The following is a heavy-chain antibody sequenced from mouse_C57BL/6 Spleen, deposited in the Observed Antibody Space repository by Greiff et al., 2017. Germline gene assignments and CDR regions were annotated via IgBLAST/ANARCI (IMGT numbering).Heavy chain of an antibody. CDR1: GYAFSSSW. CDR3: ARSGIYYDYDGLVWDY. Sequence: QVQLQQSGPELVKPGASVKISCKASGYAFSSSWMNWVKQRPGKGLEWIGRIYPGDGDTNYNGKFKGKATLTADKSSSTAYMQLSSLTSEDSAVYFCARSGIYYDYDGLVWDYGGQGTTLTVSS. CDR2: IYPGDGDT. J-gene: IGHJ2*01. D-gene: IGHD2-4*01. V-gene: IGHV1-82*01.